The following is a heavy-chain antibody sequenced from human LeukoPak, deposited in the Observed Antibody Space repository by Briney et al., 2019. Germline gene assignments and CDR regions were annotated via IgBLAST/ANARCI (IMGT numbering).Heavy chain of an antibody. J-gene: IGHJ4*02. Sequence: GGSLRLSCAASGFTFGTYAMSWVRQAPGKGLEWVSDISGSGGSTYYADSVKGRFTISRDNAKNTLYLQMNSLRAEDTAVYYCARADYYCSSTSCGFDYWGQGTLVTVSS. CDR3: ARADYYCSSTSCGFDY. V-gene: IGHV3-23*01. CDR1: GFTFGTYA. D-gene: IGHD2-2*01. CDR2: ISGSGGST.